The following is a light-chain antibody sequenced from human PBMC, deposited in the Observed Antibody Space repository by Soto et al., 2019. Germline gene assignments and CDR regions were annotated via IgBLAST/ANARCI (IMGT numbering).Light chain of an antibody. CDR3: QLYGISLWT. CDR1: QSISITY. Sequence: IQLTQSPGSLSLSPGERATLSCRASQSISITYLAWYQQKPGQAPRLLIYGASSRATGIPERCSGRGSGTDFTLTISLLEAEDVTVHYSQLYGISLWTCGHGTKVDI. CDR2: GAS. J-gene: IGKJ1*01. V-gene: IGKV3-20*01.